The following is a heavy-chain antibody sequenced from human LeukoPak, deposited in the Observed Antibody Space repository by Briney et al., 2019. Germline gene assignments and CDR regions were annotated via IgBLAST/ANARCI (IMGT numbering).Heavy chain of an antibody. V-gene: IGHV1-18*01. J-gene: IGHJ3*02. CDR2: ISAYNGNT. D-gene: IGHD3-22*01. CDR3: ARDRVTMIVVVGLSNAFDI. CDR1: GYTFTSYG. Sequence: GASVKVSCKASGYTFTSYGISWVRQAPGQGLEWMGWISAYNGNTNYAQKFQGRVTMTTDTSTSTAYMELTSLRSADTAVYYCARDRVTMIVVVGLSNAFDIWGQGTMVTVSS.